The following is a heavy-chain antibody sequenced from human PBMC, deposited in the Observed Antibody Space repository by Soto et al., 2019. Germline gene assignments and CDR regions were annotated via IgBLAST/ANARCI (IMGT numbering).Heavy chain of an antibody. CDR3: ANARKGPSWSFDY. V-gene: IGHV3-23*01. J-gene: IGHJ4*02. Sequence: LRRSCAASWMTFITYAMLGGRQAPGKGLEWVSAISVSGGSTYYADSVKGRFTISRDNSKNTLYLQMNSLRAEDTAVYYCANARKGPSWSFDYWGQGNMVPGAS. CDR1: WMTFITYA. CDR2: ISVSGGST. D-gene: IGHD2-2*01.